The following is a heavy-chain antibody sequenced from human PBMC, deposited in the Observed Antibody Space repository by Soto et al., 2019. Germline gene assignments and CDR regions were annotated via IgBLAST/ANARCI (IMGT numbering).Heavy chain of an antibody. CDR1: GYTFSNYG. CDR3: AREPTSEQLWLHYYGMDV. Sequence: QVQLVQSGAEVKKPGASVKVSCKASGYTFSNYGISWVRQAPGQGLEWMGWISAYNGNTNYAQKLQGRVTMTTDTSTSTAYMELRSLRSDDTAVYFCAREPTSEQLWLHYYGMDVWGQGPTVTVSS. CDR2: ISAYNGNT. J-gene: IGHJ6*02. D-gene: IGHD5-18*01. V-gene: IGHV1-18*01.